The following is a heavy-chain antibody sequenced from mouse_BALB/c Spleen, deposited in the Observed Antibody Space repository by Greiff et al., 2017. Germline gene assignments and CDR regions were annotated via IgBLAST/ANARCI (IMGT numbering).Heavy chain of an antibody. Sequence: EVKLVESGPGLVKPSQSLSLTCTVTGYSITSDYAWNWIRQFPGNKLEWMGYISYSGSTSYNPSLKSRISITRDTSKNQFFLQLNSVTTEDTATYYCARVRTGTFGYWGQGTTLTVSS. D-gene: IGHD4-1*01. CDR2: ISYSGST. CDR3: ARVRTGTFGY. V-gene: IGHV3-2*02. CDR1: GYSITSDYA. J-gene: IGHJ2*01.